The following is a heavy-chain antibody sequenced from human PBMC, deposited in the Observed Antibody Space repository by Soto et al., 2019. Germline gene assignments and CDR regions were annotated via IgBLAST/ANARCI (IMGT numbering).Heavy chain of an antibody. CDR2: ISGSGGST. Sequence: EVQLLESGGGLVQPGGSLRLSCAASGFTFSSYAMSWVRQAPGKGLEWVSAISGSGGSTYYADSVKGRFTISRDNSKNTLYLQMNSLRAEDTAVYYCAKVSHVLRFLEWLHHFDYWGQGTLVTVSS. CDR1: GFTFSSYA. D-gene: IGHD3-3*01. CDR3: AKVSHVLRFLEWLHHFDY. J-gene: IGHJ4*02. V-gene: IGHV3-23*01.